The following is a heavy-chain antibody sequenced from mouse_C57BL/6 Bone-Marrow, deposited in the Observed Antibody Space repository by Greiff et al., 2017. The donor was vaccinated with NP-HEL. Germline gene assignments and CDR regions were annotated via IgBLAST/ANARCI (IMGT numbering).Heavy chain of an antibody. Sequence: QVQLQQPGAELVRPGTSVKLSCKASGYTFTSYWMHWVKQRPGQGLEWIGVIDPSDSYTNYNQKFKGQATLTVDTSSSTAYMQLSSLTSEDSAVYYCAREPYGNYEMDYWGQGTSVTVSS. CDR3: AREPYGNYEMDY. V-gene: IGHV1-59*01. CDR2: IDPSDSYT. CDR1: GYTFTSYW. J-gene: IGHJ4*01. D-gene: IGHD2-1*01.